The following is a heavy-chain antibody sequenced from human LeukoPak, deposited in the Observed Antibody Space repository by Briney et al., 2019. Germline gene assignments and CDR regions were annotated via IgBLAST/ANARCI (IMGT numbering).Heavy chain of an antibody. CDR1: GYSVSSGFY. V-gene: IGHV4-38-2*02. CDR3: ARNKYYYGSKNYGVPNWFDP. Sequence: PSETLSLTCTVSGYSVSSGFYWGWIRQPPGKGLEWLGGIYHSGSTYYNPSLKSRVTISMDTSKNQFSLRLTSVTAADTAVYYCARNKYYYGSKNYGVPNWFDPWGQGTLVTVSS. J-gene: IGHJ5*02. CDR2: IYHSGST. D-gene: IGHD3-10*01.